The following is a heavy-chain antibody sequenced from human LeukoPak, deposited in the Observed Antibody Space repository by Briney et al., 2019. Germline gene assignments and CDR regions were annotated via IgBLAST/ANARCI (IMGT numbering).Heavy chain of an antibody. CDR2: IYTSGST. CDR3: ARDRGYSYAFDY. J-gene: IGHJ4*02. D-gene: IGHD5-18*01. CDR1: GGPISSYY. Sequence: PSETLSLTCTVSGGPISSYYWSWIRQPAGKGLEWIGRIYTSGSTNYNPSLKSRVTISIDTSKNQFSLKLNSVTAADTAVYYCARDRGYSYAFDYWCQGTLVTVSS. V-gene: IGHV4-4*07.